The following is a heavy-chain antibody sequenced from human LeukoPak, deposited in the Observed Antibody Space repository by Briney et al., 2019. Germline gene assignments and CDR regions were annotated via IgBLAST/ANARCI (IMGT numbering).Heavy chain of an antibody. V-gene: IGHV3-48*01. D-gene: IGHD1-26*01. CDR3: ARDHKWTFDY. CDR1: GFTFSMYS. CDR2: IRGSGRPI. Sequence: GGSLRLSWAASGFTFSMYSMNWARHAPGGGRGWVSYIRGSGRPIYYADSVKGRFTISRDNAKNSLYLQINSLRAEDTAVYYCARDHKWTFDYWGQGNLVTVSS. J-gene: IGHJ4*02.